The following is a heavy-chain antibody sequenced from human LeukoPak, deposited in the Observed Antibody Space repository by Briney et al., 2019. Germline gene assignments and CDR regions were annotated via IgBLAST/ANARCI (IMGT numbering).Heavy chain of an antibody. CDR3: ARGKVATTPKGPYYYYGMDV. CDR1: GGSVSSVIYY. J-gene: IGHJ6*04. V-gene: IGHV4-61*01. Sequence: PSETLSLTCSVSGGSVSSVIYYWSWIRQPPGKGLEWIGEINHSGSTNYNPSLKSRVTISVDTSKNQFSLKLSSVTAADTAVYYCARGKVATTPKGPYYYYGMDVWGKGTTVTVSS. D-gene: IGHD5-12*01. CDR2: INHSGST.